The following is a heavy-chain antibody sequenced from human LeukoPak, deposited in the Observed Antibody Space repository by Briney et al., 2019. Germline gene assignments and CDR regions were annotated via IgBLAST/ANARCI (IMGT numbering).Heavy chain of an antibody. CDR2: IYHSGST. V-gene: IGHV4-38-2*02. CDR1: GYSISSGYY. CDR3: ARVYEYSSSPYFDY. Sequence: KPSETLSLTCTVSGYSISSGYYWGWIRPPPGKGLEWIGSIYHSGSTYYNPSLKSRVTISVDTSKNQFSLKLSSVTAADTAVYYCARVYEYSSSPYFDYWGQGTLVTVSS. D-gene: IGHD6-6*01. J-gene: IGHJ4*02.